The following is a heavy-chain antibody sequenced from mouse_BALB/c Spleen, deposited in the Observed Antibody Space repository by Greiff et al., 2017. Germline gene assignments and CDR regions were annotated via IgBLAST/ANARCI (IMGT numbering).Heavy chain of an antibody. D-gene: IGHD6-1*01. Sequence: EVKLVESGGGLVKPGGSLKLSCAASGFTFSSYTMSWVRQTPEKRLEWVATISSGGGNTYYPDSVKGRFTISRDNAKNNLYLQMSSLRSEDTALYYCARSGHAWFAYWGQGTLVTVSA. CDR2: ISSGGGNT. CDR3: ARSGHAWFAY. J-gene: IGHJ3*01. CDR1: GFTFSSYT. V-gene: IGHV5-9*03.